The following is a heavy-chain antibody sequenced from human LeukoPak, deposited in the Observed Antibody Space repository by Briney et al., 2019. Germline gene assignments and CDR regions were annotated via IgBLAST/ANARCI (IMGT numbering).Heavy chain of an antibody. CDR3: AQEGSSWYRGPFDY. V-gene: IGHV3-23*01. J-gene: IGHJ4*02. CDR2: VSGSGEST. Sequence: RAGGSLRLSCAVSGFTSSNYAMTWVRQAPGKGLEWASSVSGSGESTYYADSVKGRFTISRDNSKNMLYVQMNSLRAEDTATYYCAQEGSSWYRGPFDYWGQGTLVTVSS. D-gene: IGHD6-13*01. CDR1: GFTSSNYA.